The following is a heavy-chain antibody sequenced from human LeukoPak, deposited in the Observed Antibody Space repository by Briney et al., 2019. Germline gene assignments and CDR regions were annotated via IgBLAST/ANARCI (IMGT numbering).Heavy chain of an antibody. V-gene: IGHV3-23*01. CDR3: AKRDIVVVPAANIDY. CDR1: GFTFSSYA. D-gene: IGHD2-2*01. CDR2: ISGSGGST. J-gene: IGHJ4*02. Sequence: GGSLRLSCAASGFTFSSYAMSWVRQAPGKGLEWVSAISGSGGSTYYADTVKGRFTISRDNSKNTLYLQMNSLRAEDTAVYYCAKRDIVVVPAANIDYWGQGTLVTVSS.